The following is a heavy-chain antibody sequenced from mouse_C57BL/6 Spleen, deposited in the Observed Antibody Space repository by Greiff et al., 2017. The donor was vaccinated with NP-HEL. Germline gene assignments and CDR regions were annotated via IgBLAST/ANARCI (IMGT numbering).Heavy chain of an antibody. D-gene: IGHD1-1*01. CDR3: ARTYGSSYGRYFDV. Sequence: QVQLQQSGPGLVAPSQSLSITCTVSGFSLTSYAISWVRQPPGKGLEWLGVIWTGGGTNYNSALKSRLSISKDNSKSQVFLKMNSLQTDDTARYYCARTYGSSYGRYFDVWGTGTTVTVSS. CDR1: GFSLTSYA. CDR2: IWTGGGT. J-gene: IGHJ1*03. V-gene: IGHV2-9-1*01.